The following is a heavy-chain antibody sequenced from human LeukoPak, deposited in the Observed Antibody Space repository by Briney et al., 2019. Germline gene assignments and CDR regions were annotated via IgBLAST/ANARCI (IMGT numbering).Heavy chain of an antibody. CDR1: GGSISSYY. J-gene: IGHJ4*02. CDR3: TRHLDGIAAYDY. Sequence: KSSETLSLTCTVSGGSISSYYWSWIRQPPGKGLEWIGYIYYSGSTNYNPSLKSRVTISVDTSKNQFSLKLSSVTAADTAVYYCTRHLDGIAAYDYWGQGSLVTVSS. CDR2: IYYSGST. D-gene: IGHD6-13*01. V-gene: IGHV4-59*01.